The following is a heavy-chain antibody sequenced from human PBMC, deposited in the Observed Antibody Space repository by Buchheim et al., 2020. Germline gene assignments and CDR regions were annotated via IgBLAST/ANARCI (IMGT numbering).Heavy chain of an antibody. Sequence: QVQLVESGGGVVQPGRSLRLSSAASGFTFRSYTIYWVRQRPGKGLEWVSVISYDGSNKYYADSAKGRFSTSRDNSKNTLYLQMNRLRVEDTAVYCCARDPPNTVTSFGDYFDYWGQGAL. J-gene: IGHJ4*02. CDR1: GFTFRSYT. CDR2: ISYDGSNK. CDR3: ARDPPNTVTSFGDYFDY. V-gene: IGHV3-30*04. D-gene: IGHD4-17*01.